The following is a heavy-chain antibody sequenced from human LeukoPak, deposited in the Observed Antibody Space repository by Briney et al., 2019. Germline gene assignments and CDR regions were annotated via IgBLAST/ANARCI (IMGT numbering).Heavy chain of an antibody. CDR1: GFTFRSYA. CDR2: ISGSGGST. J-gene: IGHJ3*02. CDR3: AKAPDSSGYYPPGDAFDI. V-gene: IGHV3-23*01. D-gene: IGHD3-22*01. Sequence: GGSLRLSCAASGFTFRSYAMSWVRQAPGKGLEWVSAISGSGGSTYYADSVKGRFTISRDNSKNTLYLQMNSLRAEDTAVYYCAKAPDSSGYYPPGDAFDIWGQGAMVTVSS.